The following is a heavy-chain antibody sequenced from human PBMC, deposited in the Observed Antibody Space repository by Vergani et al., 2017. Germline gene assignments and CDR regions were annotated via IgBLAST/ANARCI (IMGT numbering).Heavy chain of an antibody. CDR3: ARLTWTVIFYYYYMDV. CDR1: AASFSPYS. Sequence: QVQLQQWGPGLLKPSETLSLPSAVSAASFSPYSSTLIRQPPRTGLAWSRHINHSGSTNYNPSLKSRVTISADTSKNPFSLKLSAVTAADTAVYYWARLTWTVIFYYYYMDVWGQGTTVTVSS. J-gene: IGHJ6*03. V-gene: IGHV4-34*02. CDR2: INHSGST. D-gene: IGHD4-11*01.